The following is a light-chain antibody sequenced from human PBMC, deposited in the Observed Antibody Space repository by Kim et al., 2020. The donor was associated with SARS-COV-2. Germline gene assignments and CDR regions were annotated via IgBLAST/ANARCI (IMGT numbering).Light chain of an antibody. CDR2: GAS. CDR3: QQYTTSPPAYT. J-gene: IGKJ2*01. CDR1: QSISSEF. V-gene: IGKV3-20*01. Sequence: PAERATPSCRASQSISSEFLAWYQQISGQPPRLLMFGASNRAAGIPDRFSGGGSGTDFTLTITRLEPADSAVYYCQQYTTSPPAYTFGQGTKLEI.